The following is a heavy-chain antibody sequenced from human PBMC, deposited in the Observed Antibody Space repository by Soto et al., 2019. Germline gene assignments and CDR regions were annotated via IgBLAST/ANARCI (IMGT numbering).Heavy chain of an antibody. CDR2: IYWDDDK. CDR1: GFSLSTRGMG. V-gene: IGHV2-5*02. CDR3: ARDSSGYYGMDV. J-gene: IGHJ6*02. Sequence: QITLKESGPTLVKPTQTLTLTCTVSGFSLSTRGMGVGWIRQPPGKDLEWLALIYWDDDKRYSPSMKSRLTLTKDTSKNQVVLTITNVDPVDTGTYYCARDSSGYYGMDVWGQGTTVTVAS.